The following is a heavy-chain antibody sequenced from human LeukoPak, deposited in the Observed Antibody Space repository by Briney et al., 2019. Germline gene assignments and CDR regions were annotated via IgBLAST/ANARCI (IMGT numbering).Heavy chain of an antibody. V-gene: IGHV3-15*01. CDR2: VKSKTSGGTV. CDR1: GFTFTNAW. D-gene: IGHD1-26*01. Sequence: GGSLRLSCAASGFTFTNAWMSWVRQAPGKGLEWVGRVKSKTSGGTVDHAAPVKVRFTISRDDSKNTLWLQMNSLKTEDTAVYYCTAGVGSSDHDYWGQGTLVTVSS. J-gene: IGHJ4*02. CDR3: TAGVGSSDHDY.